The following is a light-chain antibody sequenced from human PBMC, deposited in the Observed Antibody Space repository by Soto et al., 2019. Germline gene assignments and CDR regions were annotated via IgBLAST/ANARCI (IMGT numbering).Light chain of an antibody. V-gene: IGLV2-14*01. CDR3: SSYTSSSIL. J-gene: IGLJ1*01. Sequence: QSVLTQPASVSGSPGQSITISCTGTSSDVGSYNYVSWYQQHPGKAPKLMIYEVRDRPSGISSRFSGSKSGNTASLTISALPTEDEADYYCSSYTSSSILFGTGTKVTVL. CDR1: SSDVGSYNY. CDR2: EVR.